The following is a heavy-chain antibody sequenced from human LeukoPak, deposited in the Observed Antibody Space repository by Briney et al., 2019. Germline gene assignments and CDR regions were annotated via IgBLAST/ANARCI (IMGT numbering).Heavy chain of an antibody. CDR2: ITESTIT. V-gene: IGHV3-23*01. CDR1: GFTFSGYA. J-gene: IGHJ4*02. Sequence: PGGSLRLSCAASGFTFSGYAMSWVRQAPGKGLEWVSAITESTITYYADSVKGRVTISRDNYKNTLYLQMNSLRAEDTAVYYCAKVIGTWVWGQGTLVTVSS. D-gene: IGHD1-1*01. CDR3: AKVIGTWV.